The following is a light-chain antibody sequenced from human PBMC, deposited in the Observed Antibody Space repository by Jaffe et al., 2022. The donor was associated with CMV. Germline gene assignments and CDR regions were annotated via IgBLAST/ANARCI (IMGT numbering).Light chain of an antibody. V-gene: IGLV6-57*04. CDR2: EDN. Sequence: NFMLTQPHSVSESPGQTVTISCTRSSGSIDSNYVQWYQQRPGSAPSNVIYEDNHRPSGVSDRFSGSIDSSSNSASLTISGLKTEDEATYYCQSYDGSKYGVFGGGTRLTVL. CDR1: SGSIDSNY. CDR3: QSYDGSKYGV. J-gene: IGLJ3*02.